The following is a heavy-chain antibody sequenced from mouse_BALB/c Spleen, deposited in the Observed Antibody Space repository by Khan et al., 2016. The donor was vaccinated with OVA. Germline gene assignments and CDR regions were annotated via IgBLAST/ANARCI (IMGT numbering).Heavy chain of an antibody. CDR2: ISTYYGDA. J-gene: IGHJ4*01. V-gene: IGHV1S137*01. CDR1: GYTFTDYA. CDR3: ARRGYGYESSNMDD. D-gene: IGHD1-2*01. Sequence: QVQLQQSGAELVRPGVSVKISCKASGYTFTDYAMYWVKQSHAKSLEWIGVISTYYGDASYNQKFKGKATTTEDNSSSTAYMELASLTSDDSAIYFCARRGYGYESSNMDDWGQGTSVTVSS.